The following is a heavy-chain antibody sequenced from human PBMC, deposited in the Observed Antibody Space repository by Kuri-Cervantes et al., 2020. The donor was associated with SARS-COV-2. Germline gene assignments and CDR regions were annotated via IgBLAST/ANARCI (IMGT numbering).Heavy chain of an antibody. V-gene: IGHV1-18*01. D-gene: IGHD1-26*01. CDR2: SSTYNGYT. CDR3: TGVGATYLSGMNV. CDR1: GYTFNNYG. J-gene: IGHJ6*02. Sequence: ASVKVSCKASGYTFNNYGLSWVRQAPGQGLEWMGWSSTYNGYTNYEQKFQGRVTMTTDTSTSTAYMELRGLRSDDTAVYYCTGVGATYLSGMNVWGQGTTVTVSS.